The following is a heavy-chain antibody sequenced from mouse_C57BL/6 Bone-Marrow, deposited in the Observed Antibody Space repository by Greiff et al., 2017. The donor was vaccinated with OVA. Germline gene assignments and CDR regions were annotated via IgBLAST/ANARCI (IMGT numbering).Heavy chain of an antibody. CDR3: ARSSFYDSSWFAY. Sequence: VQLKESGGGLVKPGGSLKLSCAASGFTFSDYGMHWVRQAPEKGLEWVAYISSGSSTIYYADTVKGRFTISRDNAKNTLFLQMTSLRSEDTAMYYCARSSFYDSSWFAYWGQGTLVTVSA. V-gene: IGHV5-17*01. CDR2: ISSGSSTI. D-gene: IGHD2-3*01. J-gene: IGHJ3*01. CDR1: GFTFSDYG.